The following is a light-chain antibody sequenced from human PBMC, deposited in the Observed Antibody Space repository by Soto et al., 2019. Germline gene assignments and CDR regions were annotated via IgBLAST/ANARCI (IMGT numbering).Light chain of an antibody. J-gene: IGKJ5*01. V-gene: IGKV3-15*01. CDR1: QSVSSH. Sequence: EIVLTQSPATLSLSPGERATLSCRASQSVSSHLAWYQQKPGQPPRLLIYGASTRATGIPARFSGSGSGTEFSLTISSLQSEDFAVYYCQHCHGWPITFGQGTRLEIK. CDR3: QHCHGWPIT. CDR2: GAS.